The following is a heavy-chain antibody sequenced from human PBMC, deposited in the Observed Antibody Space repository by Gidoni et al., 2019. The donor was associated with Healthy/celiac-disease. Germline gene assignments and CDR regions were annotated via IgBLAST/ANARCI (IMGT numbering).Heavy chain of an antibody. CDR1: GGSISSGSYY. CDR3: ARDKDYYGFGELFLDAFDI. V-gene: IGHV4-61*02. D-gene: IGHD3-10*01. CDR2: IYTSGST. Sequence: QVQLQESGPGLVKPSQTLSLTCTVSGGSISSGSYYRSWIRQPAGKGLEWIGRIYTSGSTNYNPSLKSRVTISVDTSKNQFSLKLSSVTAADTALYYCARDKDYYGFGELFLDAFDIWGQGTMVTVSS. J-gene: IGHJ3*02.